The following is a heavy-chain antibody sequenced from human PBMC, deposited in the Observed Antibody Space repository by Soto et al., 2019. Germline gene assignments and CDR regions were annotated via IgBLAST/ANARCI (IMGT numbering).Heavy chain of an antibody. CDR2: ISYGNPSI. V-gene: IGHV3-48*02. CDR1: GFTFSSYN. J-gene: IGHJ4*02. CDR3: ARGVSGGRPGDY. D-gene: IGHD3-3*01. Sequence: EVQLVESGGGLVQPGGSLRLSCAASGFTFSSYNMNWVRQAPGKGLEWVSYISYGNPSIYYADSVKGRFTISRDNAKDSLFLQMNSLRDEDTAVYYCARGVSGGRPGDYWGQGTLVTVSS.